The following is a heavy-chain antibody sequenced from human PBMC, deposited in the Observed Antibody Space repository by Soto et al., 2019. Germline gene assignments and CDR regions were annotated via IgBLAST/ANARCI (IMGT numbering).Heavy chain of an antibody. CDR3: ANIQAAAGTG. Sequence: ASVKVSCKASGYTFTSYYMHWVRQAPGQGLEWMGIINPSGGSTSYAQKFQGRVTITRDTSTSTAYMELSSLRSEDTAVYYCANIQAAAGTGWGQGTLVTVSS. D-gene: IGHD6-13*01. J-gene: IGHJ4*02. CDR1: GYTFTSYY. CDR2: INPSGGST. V-gene: IGHV1-46*01.